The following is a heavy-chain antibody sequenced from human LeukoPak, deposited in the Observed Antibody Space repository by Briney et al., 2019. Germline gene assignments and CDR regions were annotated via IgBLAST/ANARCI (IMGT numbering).Heavy chain of an antibody. V-gene: IGHV4-59*08. CDR2: CLYSGST. Sequence: SETLSLTCTVSGASLSTYYWSWIRQPPGGGLGWIAYCLYSGSTSYNPSLKSRLMLSVDTSKTQFSLNLSSVTAADTAVYYCARGFYDSSGYSNPFDNWGPGSLVTVSS. CDR3: ARGFYDSSGYSNPFDN. CDR1: GASLSTYY. D-gene: IGHD3-22*01. J-gene: IGHJ4*02.